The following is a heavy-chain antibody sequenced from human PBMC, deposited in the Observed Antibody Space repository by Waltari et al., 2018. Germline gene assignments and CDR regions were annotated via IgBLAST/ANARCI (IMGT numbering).Heavy chain of an antibody. Sequence: QVQLQESGPGLVKPSETLSLTCTVSGGSISSHYWSWIRQPPGKGLEWIGYIYYSGSTNSTPSLKSRVTISVDTSKNQFSLKLSSVTAADTAVYYCARYTRDELGILDWFDPWGQGTLVTVSS. V-gene: IGHV4-59*11. CDR1: GGSISSHY. D-gene: IGHD7-27*01. J-gene: IGHJ5*02. CDR2: IYYSGST. CDR3: ARYTRDELGILDWFDP.